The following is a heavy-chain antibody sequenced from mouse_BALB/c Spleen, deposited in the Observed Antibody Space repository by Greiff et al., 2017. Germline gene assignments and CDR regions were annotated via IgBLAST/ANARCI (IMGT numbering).Heavy chain of an antibody. D-gene: IGHD1-1*02. V-gene: IGHV1S81*02. CDR3: ARGWRKYYAMDY. J-gene: IGHJ4*01. CDR1: GYTFPSYW. Sequence: QVQLQQPGAELVKPGASVKLSCKASGYTFPSYWMHWVKQRPGQGLEWIGEINPSNGRTNYNEKFKSKATLTVDKSSSTAYMQISSLTSEDSAVYYCARGWRKYYAMDYWGQGTSVTVSS. CDR2: INPSNGRT.